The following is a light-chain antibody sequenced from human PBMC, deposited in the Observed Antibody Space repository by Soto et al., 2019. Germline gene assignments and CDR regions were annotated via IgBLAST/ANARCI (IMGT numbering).Light chain of an antibody. CDR2: AAS. Sequence: DFQMTQSQSTLSASVGDRVTITCRASQSISSWLAWYQQKPGKAPKLLIYAASSLQSGVPSRFSGSGSGTEFTLTISSLQPDDFATYYCQQYNSYSFGQGTKVDIK. J-gene: IGKJ1*01. V-gene: IGKV1-5*01. CDR3: QQYNSYS. CDR1: QSISSW.